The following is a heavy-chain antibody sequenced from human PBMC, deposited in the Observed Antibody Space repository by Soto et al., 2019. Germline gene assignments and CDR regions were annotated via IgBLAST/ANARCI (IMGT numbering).Heavy chain of an antibody. CDR2: ISSSSSYI. CDR3: ARRIAVAGNLDY. J-gene: IGHJ4*02. CDR1: GFTFSSYS. V-gene: IGHV3-21*01. D-gene: IGHD6-19*01. Sequence: EVQLVESGGGLVKPGGSLRLSCAASGFTFSSYSMNWVRQAPGKGLEWVSSISSSSSYIYYADSVKGRFTISRDNAKNSLYRQMNSLRAEDTAVYYCARRIAVAGNLDYWGQGTLFTVSS.